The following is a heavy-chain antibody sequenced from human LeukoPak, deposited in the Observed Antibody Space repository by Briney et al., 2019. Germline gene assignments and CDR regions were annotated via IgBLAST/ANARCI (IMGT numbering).Heavy chain of an antibody. J-gene: IGHJ4*02. CDR2: ISGSGGST. CDR3: ARGSRGSAMVDY. D-gene: IGHD5-18*01. V-gene: IGHV3-23*01. CDR1: GITFSNYA. Sequence: PGGSLRLSCAASGITFSNYAMSWVRQAPGKGLEWVSAISGSGGSTYYADSVKGRFTISRDNPKNTLYLQMDSLRVEDTAAYYCARGSRGSAMVDYWGQGTLVTVSS.